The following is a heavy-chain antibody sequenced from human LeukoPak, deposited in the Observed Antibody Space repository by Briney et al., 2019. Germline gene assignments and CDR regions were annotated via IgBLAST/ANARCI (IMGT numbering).Heavy chain of an antibody. CDR3: ARGGRTSYYFDS. V-gene: IGHV3-48*03. J-gene: IGHJ4*02. CDR1: GFTFTTYE. Sequence: GESLRLSCAASGFTFTTYEMNWVRQAPGKGLEWISYITSGGVTMYYADSVRGRFTISRDNAKKSPYLQMDSLRAEDTALYFCARGGRTSYYFDSWGQGILVTVSS. CDR2: ITSGGVTM. D-gene: IGHD1-14*01.